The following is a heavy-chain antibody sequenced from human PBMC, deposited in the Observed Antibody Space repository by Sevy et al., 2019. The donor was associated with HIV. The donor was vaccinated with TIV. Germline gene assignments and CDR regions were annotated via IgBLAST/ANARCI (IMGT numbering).Heavy chain of an antibody. CDR2: INEDGTTK. Sequence: GGSLRLSCAASGFTFSGYWMHWVRQAPGKGLEWVANINEDGTTKYYVDSVKGRFTISRDNARKSLFLQMNNLRGDDTAIYYCARAIGAAAAYWGQGTLVTVSS. J-gene: IGHJ4*02. CDR3: ARAIGAAAAY. D-gene: IGHD2-2*01. CDR1: GFTFSGYW. V-gene: IGHV3-7*03.